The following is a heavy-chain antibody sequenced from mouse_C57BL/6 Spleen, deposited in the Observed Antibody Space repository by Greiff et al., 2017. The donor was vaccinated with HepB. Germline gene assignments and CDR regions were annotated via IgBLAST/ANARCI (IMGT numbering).Heavy chain of an antibody. J-gene: IGHJ2*01. V-gene: IGHV1-69*01. CDR1: GYTFTSYW. Sequence: QVQLKQPGAELVMPGASVKLSCKASGYTFTSYWMHWVKQRPGQGLEWIGEIDPSDSYTNYNQKFKGKSTLTVDKSSSTAYMQLSSLTSEDSAVYYCARRWLLGYFDYWGQGTTLTVS. CDR3: ARRWLLGYFDY. D-gene: IGHD2-3*01. CDR2: IDPSDSYT.